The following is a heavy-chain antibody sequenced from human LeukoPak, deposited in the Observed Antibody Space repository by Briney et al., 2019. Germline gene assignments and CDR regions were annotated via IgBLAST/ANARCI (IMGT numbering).Heavy chain of an antibody. CDR2: ISSSSSTI. Sequence: GGSLRLSCAASGFTFSSYSMNWVRQAPGKGLEWVSYISSSSSTIYYADSVKGRFTISRDNSKNMLYLQMNSLRAEDTAVYYCARDRPFYDSSGYYGGAWGQGTLVTVSS. D-gene: IGHD3-22*01. CDR1: GFTFSSYS. CDR3: ARDRPFYDSSGYYGGA. J-gene: IGHJ4*02. V-gene: IGHV3-48*01.